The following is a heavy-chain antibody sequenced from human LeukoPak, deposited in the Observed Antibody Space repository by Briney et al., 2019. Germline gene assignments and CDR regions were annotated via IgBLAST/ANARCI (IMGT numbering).Heavy chain of an antibody. Sequence: PGGSLRLSCAASGFTFDDYAMHWVRQAPGKGLEWVSGISWNSGSIGYADSVKGRFTISRDNAKNSLYLQMNSLRAEDTALYYCAKDSSGYYAVFGYWGQGTLVTVSS. CDR1: GFTFDDYA. V-gene: IGHV3-9*01. CDR2: ISWNSGSI. D-gene: IGHD3-22*01. CDR3: AKDSSGYYAVFGY. J-gene: IGHJ4*02.